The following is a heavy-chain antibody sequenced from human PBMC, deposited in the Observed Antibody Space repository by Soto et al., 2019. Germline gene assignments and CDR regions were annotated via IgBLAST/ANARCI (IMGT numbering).Heavy chain of an antibody. CDR2: ISSRSSYT. V-gene: IGHV3-11*03. D-gene: IGHD3-9*01. Sequence: GGSLRLSCAASGFTFTDYYMSWIRQAPGSGLEWVSYISSRSSYTYYADSVKGRFTISRDNSKNTLYLQMNSLRAEDTAVYYCAAELRYFDWPPLPFDYWGQGTLVTVSS. CDR3: AAELRYFDWPPLPFDY. CDR1: GFTFTDYY. J-gene: IGHJ4*02.